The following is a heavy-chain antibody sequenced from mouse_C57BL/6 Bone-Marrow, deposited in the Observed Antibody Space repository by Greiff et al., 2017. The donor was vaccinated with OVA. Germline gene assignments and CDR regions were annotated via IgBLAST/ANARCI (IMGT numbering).Heavy chain of an antibody. D-gene: IGHD1-1*01. CDR1: GYTFTSYW. V-gene: IGHV1-55*01. CDR3: ARRYYGSSYWYFDV. CDR2: IYPGSGST. J-gene: IGHJ1*03. Sequence: QVQLQQPGAELVKPGASVKMSCKASGYTFTSYWITWVKQRPEQGLEWIGDIYPGSGSTNYNEKFKSKATLTVDTSSSTAYMQLSSLTSEDSAVYYCARRYYGSSYWYFDVWGTGTPVTVSS.